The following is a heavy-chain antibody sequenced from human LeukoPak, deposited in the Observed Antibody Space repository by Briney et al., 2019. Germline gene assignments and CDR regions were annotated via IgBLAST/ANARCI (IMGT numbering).Heavy chain of an antibody. CDR2: MNPNSGNT. CDR1: GYTFTSYD. V-gene: IGHV1-8*01. Sequence: GASVKVSCKASGYTFTSYDINWVRQATGQGLEWMGGMNPNSGNTGYAQKFQGRVTITRNTSISTAYMELSSLRSEDTAVYYCARVGPYGGNSAPYAFDIWGQGTMVTVSS. CDR3: ARVGPYGGNSAPYAFDI. D-gene: IGHD4-23*01. J-gene: IGHJ3*02.